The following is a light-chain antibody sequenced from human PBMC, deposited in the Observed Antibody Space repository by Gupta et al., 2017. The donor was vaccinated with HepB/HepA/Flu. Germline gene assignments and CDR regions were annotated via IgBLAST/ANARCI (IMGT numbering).Light chain of an antibody. J-gene: IGLJ1*01. CDR2: SNN. Sequence: QSVLTHPHSAPQTPGQRVTISCSGSSSNIGSNTGNWYQQLPGTAPKLLIDSNNQRPSGVLDRFSGSKSGTSASLAISGLQSEDAADYYCATWDDSLNAYVFGTGTKVTVL. V-gene: IGLV1-44*01. CDR1: SSNIGSNT. CDR3: ATWDDSLNAYV.